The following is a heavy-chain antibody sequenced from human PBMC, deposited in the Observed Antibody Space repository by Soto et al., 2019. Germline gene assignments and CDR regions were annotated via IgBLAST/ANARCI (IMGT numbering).Heavy chain of an antibody. CDR2: ISAYNGNT. Sequence: ASVKVSCKASGYTFTSYGISWVRQAPGQGLEWMGWISAYNGNTNYAQKLQGRVTMTTDTSKNQFSLKLSSVTAADTAVYYCARSYSNYGIYFDYWGQGTLVTVSS. D-gene: IGHD4-4*01. CDR3: ARSYSNYGIYFDY. J-gene: IGHJ4*02. CDR1: GYTFTSYG. V-gene: IGHV1-18*01.